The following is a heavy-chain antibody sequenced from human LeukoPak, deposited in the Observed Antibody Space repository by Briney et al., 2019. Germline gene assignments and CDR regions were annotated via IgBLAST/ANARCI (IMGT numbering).Heavy chain of an antibody. D-gene: IGHD6-19*01. CDR3: ARDRGWGITGFDY. CDR2: IYYSGST. V-gene: IGHV4-59*01. CDR1: GGSISSYY. J-gene: IGHJ4*02. Sequence: SETLSLTCTVSGGSISSYYWSWIRQPPGKGLEWIGYIYYSGSTNYNPSLKSRVTISVDTSKNQFSLKLSSVTAADTAVYYCARDRGWGITGFDYWGQGTLVTVSS.